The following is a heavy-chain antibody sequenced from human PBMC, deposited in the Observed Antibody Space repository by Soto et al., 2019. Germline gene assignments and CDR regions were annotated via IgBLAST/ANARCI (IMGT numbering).Heavy chain of an antibody. J-gene: IGHJ4*02. V-gene: IGHV4-30-4*01. CDR1: GGSISSGDYY. CDR2: IYYSGST. D-gene: IGHD2-15*01. Sequence: QVQLQESGPGLVKPSQTLSLTCTVSGGSISSGDYYWSWIRQPPGKGLEWIGYIYYSGSTYYNPSLKSRFSISVDTPKNQCCLKLSSVKAAHTAVYYCAGYWRGGSSYPDYWGQGTLVTGFS. CDR3: AGYWRGGSSYPDY.